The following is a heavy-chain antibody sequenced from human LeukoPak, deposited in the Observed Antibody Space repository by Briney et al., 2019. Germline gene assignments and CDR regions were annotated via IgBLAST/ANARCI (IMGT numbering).Heavy chain of an antibody. CDR2: IYYSGST. CDR3: ATVDQYCSSTSCHRGLSAA. D-gene: IGHD2-2*01. CDR1: GGSISSSSYY. Sequence: SETLSLTRTVSGGSISSSSYYWGWIRQPPGKGLEWIGSIYYSGSTYYNPSLKSRVTISVDTSKNQFSLKLSSVTAADTAVYYCATVDQYCSSTSCHRGLSAAWGQGTLVTVSS. V-gene: IGHV4-39*01. J-gene: IGHJ1*01.